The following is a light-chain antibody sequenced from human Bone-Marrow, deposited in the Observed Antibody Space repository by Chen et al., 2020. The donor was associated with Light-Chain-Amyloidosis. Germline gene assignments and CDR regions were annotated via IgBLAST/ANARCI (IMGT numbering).Light chain of an antibody. CDR2: AAS. CDR1: QSISSY. CDR3: QQRSNWPIT. Sequence: DIQMTQSPSSLSASVGDRVTITCRASQSISSYLNWYQHKPGKAPKLLIYAASSLQSGVPSRFSGSGSGTGFTLTISRLEPEDFAVYYCQQRSNWPITFGQGTRLEIK. V-gene: IGKV1-39*01. J-gene: IGKJ5*01.